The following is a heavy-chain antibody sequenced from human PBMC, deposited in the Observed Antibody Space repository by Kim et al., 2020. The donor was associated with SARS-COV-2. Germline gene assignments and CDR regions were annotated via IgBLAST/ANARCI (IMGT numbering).Heavy chain of an antibody. CDR3: ARGGGFDDY. J-gene: IGHJ4*02. Sequence: GSTTNNPSRKSRVTISVDTSKNRFALKLSSVPAADTAVYYCARGGGFDDYWGQGTLVTVSS. CDR2: GST. D-gene: IGHD5-12*01. V-gene: IGHV4-4*09.